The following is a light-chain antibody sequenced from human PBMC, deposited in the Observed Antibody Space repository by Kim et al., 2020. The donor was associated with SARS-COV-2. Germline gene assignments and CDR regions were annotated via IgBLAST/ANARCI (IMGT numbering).Light chain of an antibody. CDR3: QSYNRDNVL. V-gene: IGLV6-57*03. CDR2: EDD. CDR1: SSSIDDHY. J-gene: IGLJ2*01. Sequence: KPVTSSRTRRSSSIDDHYVQWYQQRPGGVPTTVIYEDDQRPSGVSDRFSGSIDNSSNSASLTISGLRTEDEADYYCQSYNRDNVLFGGGTQLTVL.